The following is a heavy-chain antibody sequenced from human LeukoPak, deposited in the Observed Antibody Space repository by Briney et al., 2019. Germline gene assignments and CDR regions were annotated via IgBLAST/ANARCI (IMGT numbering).Heavy chain of an antibody. V-gene: IGHV3-11*03. D-gene: IGHD3-10*01. Sequence: PGGSLRLSCTASGFTFSDYYMSWIRQAPGKGLEWVSYISSSSDYTNYADSVKGRFTISRDNAKNSLYLQMNSLRAEDTAVYYCANALWFGELFTYWGQGTLVTDSS. J-gene: IGHJ4*02. CDR3: ANALWFGELFTY. CDR2: ISSSSDYT. CDR1: GFTFSDYY.